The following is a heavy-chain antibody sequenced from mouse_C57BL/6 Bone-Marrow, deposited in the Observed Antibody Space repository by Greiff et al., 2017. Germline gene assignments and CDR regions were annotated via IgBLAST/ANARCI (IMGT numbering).Heavy chain of an antibody. D-gene: IGHD1-1*01. Sequence: EVKLMESGGGLVKPGGSLKLSCAASGFTFSDYGMHWVRQAPEKGLEWVAYISSGSSTIYYADTVKGRFTISRDNAKNTLFLQMTSLRSEDTAMYYCARSSYGWFAYWGQGTLVTVSA. CDR1: GFTFSDYG. CDR3: ARSSYGWFAY. V-gene: IGHV5-17*01. CDR2: ISSGSSTI. J-gene: IGHJ3*01.